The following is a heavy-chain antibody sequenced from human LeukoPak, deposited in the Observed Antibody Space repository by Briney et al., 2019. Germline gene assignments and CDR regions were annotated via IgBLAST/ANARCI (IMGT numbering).Heavy chain of an antibody. Sequence: SVKVSCKASGGTFSSYAISLGRQAPGQGLEWMGGIIPIFGTANYAQKFQGRVTITADESTSTAYMELSSLRSEDTAVYYCATLVPAARWFDPWGQGTLVTVSS. CDR1: GGTFSSYA. CDR3: ATLVPAARWFDP. V-gene: IGHV1-69*13. D-gene: IGHD2-2*01. CDR2: IIPIFGTA. J-gene: IGHJ5*02.